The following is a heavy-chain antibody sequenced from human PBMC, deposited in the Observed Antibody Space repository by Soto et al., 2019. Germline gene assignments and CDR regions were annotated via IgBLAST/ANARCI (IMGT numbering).Heavy chain of an antibody. CDR2: IYYRGNT. V-gene: IGHV4-39*01. J-gene: IGHJ4*02. D-gene: IGHD3-9*01. CDR3: ARLEGLATISYYFDY. Sequence: PSETLSLTCSVSGDSINSDNYYWGWIRQHPGKGLEWIGSIYYRGNTYYNPSLKTRVTISLDKSKSQFSLKLNSVTAADSAVYFCARLEGLATISYYFDYWGQGTLVTVSS. CDR1: GDSINSDNYY.